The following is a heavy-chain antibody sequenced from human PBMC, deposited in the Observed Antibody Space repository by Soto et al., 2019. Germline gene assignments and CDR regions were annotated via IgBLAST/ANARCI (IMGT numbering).Heavy chain of an antibody. J-gene: IGHJ3*02. D-gene: IGHD4-4*01. CDR2: ISSSSSYI. CDR3: ARTAGLQKGGAFDI. V-gene: IGHV3-21*01. CDR1: GFTFSSYS. Sequence: VQLVESGGGLVKPGGSLRLSCAASGFTFSSYSMNWVRQAPGKGLEWVSSISSSSSYIYYADSVKGRFTISRDNAKNSLYLQMNSLRAEDTAVYYCARTAGLQKGGAFDIWGQGTMVTVSS.